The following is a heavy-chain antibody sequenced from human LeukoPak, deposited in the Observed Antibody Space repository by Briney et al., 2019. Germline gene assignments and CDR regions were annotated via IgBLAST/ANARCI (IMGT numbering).Heavy chain of an antibody. CDR2: IIPMFGTA. CDR3: AALVGGGDY. Sequence: SVKVSCKASGYTFTSYGISWVRQAPGQGLEWMGGIIPMFGTANYAQKFHGRVTITADESTSTAYMELSSLRSEDTAVYYCAALVGGGDYWGQGTLVTVSS. J-gene: IGHJ4*02. CDR1: GYTFTSYG. D-gene: IGHD2-8*02. V-gene: IGHV1-69*13.